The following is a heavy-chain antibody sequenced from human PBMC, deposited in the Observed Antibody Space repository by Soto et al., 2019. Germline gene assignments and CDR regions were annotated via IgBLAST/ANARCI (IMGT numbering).Heavy chain of an antibody. CDR1: GFAFNNYG. D-gene: IGHD2-2*01. V-gene: IGHV3-21*01. CDR3: AREDSIIIPAVSNF. CDR2: ISKSDYT. Sequence: GGSLRLSCRVSGFAFNNYGINWVRQAPGKGLEWVSSISKSDYTYYSDSVKGRFTISRDNAKNSVSLQMNTLRVEDTAVYYCAREDSIIIPAVSNFWGQGTLVTVSS. J-gene: IGHJ4*02.